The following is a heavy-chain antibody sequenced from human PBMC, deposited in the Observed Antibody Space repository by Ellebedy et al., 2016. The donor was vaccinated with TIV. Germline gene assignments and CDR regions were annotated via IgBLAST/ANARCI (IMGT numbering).Heavy chain of an antibody. D-gene: IGHD6-6*01. Sequence: GGSLRLSXAASGFTFRNHGMHWVRQAPGKGLEWVAVIWYDGSNKLYADSVQGRFTISRDNSRNTLSLQMDSLRAEDTAVYYCARDIAARRLDYWGQGALVTGSS. CDR2: IWYDGSNK. V-gene: IGHV3-33*01. CDR1: GFTFRNHG. CDR3: ARDIAARRLDY. J-gene: IGHJ4*02.